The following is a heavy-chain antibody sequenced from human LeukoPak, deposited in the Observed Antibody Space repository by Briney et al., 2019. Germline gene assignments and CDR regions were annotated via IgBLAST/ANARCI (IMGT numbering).Heavy chain of an antibody. CDR3: ARQAPPHRLVTWYFDY. CDR2: ISYTGNT. Sequence: SETLSLTCTVSGGSSSNSDFFWGWIRQPPGEGLEWIGSISYTGNTHYNPSLRSRVTISVDASKNQISLKLTSVSAADTAMYYCARQAPPHRLVTWYFDYWGQGTLVSVSS. D-gene: IGHD6-25*01. CDR1: GGSSSNSDFF. V-gene: IGHV4-39*01. J-gene: IGHJ4*02.